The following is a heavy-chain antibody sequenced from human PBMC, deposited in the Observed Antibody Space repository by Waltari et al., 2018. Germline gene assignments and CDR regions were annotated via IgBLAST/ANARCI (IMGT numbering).Heavy chain of an antibody. CDR3: ARGPPWGLVGARGYFQH. Sequence: QVQLVQSGAEVKKPGSSVKVSCKASGGTFSSYAISWVRQAPGQGLEWMGGIIPIFVTANYAQKFQGRVTITTDESTSTAYMDLSSLRSEDTAVYYCARGPPWGLVGARGYFQHWGQGTLVTVSS. V-gene: IGHV1-69*05. J-gene: IGHJ1*01. CDR2: IIPIFVTA. CDR1: GGTFSSYA. D-gene: IGHD1-26*01.